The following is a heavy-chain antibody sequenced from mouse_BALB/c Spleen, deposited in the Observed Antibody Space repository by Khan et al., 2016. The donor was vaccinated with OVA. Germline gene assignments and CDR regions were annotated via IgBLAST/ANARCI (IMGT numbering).Heavy chain of an antibody. CDR1: GYTFTTYT. V-gene: IGHV1-4*01. J-gene: IGHJ3*01. CDR2: IIPTNDYA. Sequence: QVQLQQPGAQLARPGASVKMSCKASGYTFTTYTIHWVKQGPGQGLEWIGYIIPTNDYANYNQKFKDRATLTADKSSRTAYMQLSSLTSEDSALYYCAREGAYYRSDGWFAYWGQGTLVTVSA. CDR3: AREGAYYRSDGWFAY. D-gene: IGHD2-14*01.